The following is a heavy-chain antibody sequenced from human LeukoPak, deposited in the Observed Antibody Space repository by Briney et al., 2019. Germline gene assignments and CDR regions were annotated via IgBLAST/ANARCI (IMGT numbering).Heavy chain of an antibody. Sequence: SQTLSLTCTVSGGSISSGSYYWSWIRQPAGKGLEWIGRIYTSGSTNYNPSLTSRVTISVDTSKNQFSLRPSSVTAADTAVYYCARSGWHSSGYPITFDYWGQGTLVTVSS. CDR3: ARSGWHSSGYPITFDY. V-gene: IGHV4-61*02. J-gene: IGHJ4*02. D-gene: IGHD3-22*01. CDR2: IYTSGST. CDR1: GGSISSGSYY.